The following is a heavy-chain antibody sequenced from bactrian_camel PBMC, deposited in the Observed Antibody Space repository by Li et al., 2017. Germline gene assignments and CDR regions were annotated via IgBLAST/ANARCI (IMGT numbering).Heavy chain of an antibody. CDR3: AADSIERFMTPLSKRRYFQ. CDR2: IYLGGGST. CDR1: IFTFSSAY. D-gene: IGHD3*01. V-gene: IGHV3-2*01. Sequence: HVQLVESGGGLVQPGGSLRLSCVSTIFTFSSAYMSWVRQAPGKGLEWVSSIYLGGGSTYYADPVKGRFTISRDNAKRTLDLQTNNLKPEDTSIYYCAADSIERFMTPLSKRRYFQWGQGTQVTVS. J-gene: IGHJ4*01.